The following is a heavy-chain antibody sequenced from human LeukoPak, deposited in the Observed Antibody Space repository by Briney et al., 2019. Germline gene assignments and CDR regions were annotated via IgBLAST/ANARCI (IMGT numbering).Heavy chain of an antibody. CDR3: ARAGILSPHYFFDY. V-gene: IGHV4-59*08. CDR2: IYYSGTT. J-gene: IGHJ4*02. CDR1: GGSISSYY. Sequence: KTSETLSLTCTVSGGSISSYYWSWIRQPPGKGLEWIGYIYYSGTTNYNPSLKSRVTISVDTSKNQFSLKLSSVTAADTAVYYCARAGILSPHYFFDYWGQGTLVTVSS. D-gene: IGHD2-21*01.